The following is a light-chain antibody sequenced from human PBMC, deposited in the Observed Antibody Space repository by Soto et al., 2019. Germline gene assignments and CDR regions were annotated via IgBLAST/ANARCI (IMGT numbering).Light chain of an antibody. Sequence: QSVLTQPASVSGSPGQSITISCTGTSSDVGGYNYVSWYQQYPGKAPKLMIYEVTNRPSGVSNRFSGSKSGNTASLTISGLQAEDEADYYCSSYTSSNTLVVFGTGTKLTVL. CDR3: SSYTSSNTLVV. CDR1: SSDVGGYNY. J-gene: IGLJ1*01. V-gene: IGLV2-14*01. CDR2: EVT.